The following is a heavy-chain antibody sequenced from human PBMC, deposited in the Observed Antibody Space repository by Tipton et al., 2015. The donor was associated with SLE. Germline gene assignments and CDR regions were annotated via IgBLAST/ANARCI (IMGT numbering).Heavy chain of an antibody. D-gene: IGHD2-8*02. CDR2: VYHSGGT. V-gene: IGHV4-4*02. CDR1: GASISGSDW. CDR3: ARGYCSGDVCFGRGYFDY. Sequence: TLSLTCAVSGASISGSDWWSWVRQSPGKGLEWIGEVYHSGGTNYNPSLKSRVTISVDKSKNHFSLRVSSVTAADTAVYYCARGYCSGDVCFGRGYFDYWGQGTQVTVSS. J-gene: IGHJ4*02.